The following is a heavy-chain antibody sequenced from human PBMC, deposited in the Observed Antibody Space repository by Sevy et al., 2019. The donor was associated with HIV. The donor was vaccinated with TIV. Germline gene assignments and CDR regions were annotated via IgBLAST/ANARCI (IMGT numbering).Heavy chain of an antibody. CDR1: GGSISSHSYY. D-gene: IGHD6-19*01. V-gene: IGHV4-31*03. CDR2: IHYSGRT. CDR3: ARDHGYSNGWFPYYYYYGMDV. J-gene: IGHJ6*02. Sequence: SETLSLTCSVSGGSISSHSYYWTWIRQHPGKGLAWIGYIHYSGRTYYNPSLQSRVTISLDTSKNQFSLRLRSVTAADTAVYSCARDHGYSNGWFPYYYYYGMDVWGPGTTVTVSS.